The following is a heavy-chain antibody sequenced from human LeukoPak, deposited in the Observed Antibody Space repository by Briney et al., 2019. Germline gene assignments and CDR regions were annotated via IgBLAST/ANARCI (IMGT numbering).Heavy chain of an antibody. CDR1: GGSISSSSHY. CDR3: AYSTLVVDYGMDV. CDR2: IYYSGST. Sequence: SETLSLTCTVSGGSISSSSHYWGWIRQPPGKGLEWIGYIYYSGSTYYNPSLKSRVTISVDTSKNQFSLKLSSVTAADTAVYYCAYSTLVVDYGMDVWGQGTTVTVSS. V-gene: IGHV4-31*03. D-gene: IGHD2-2*01. J-gene: IGHJ6*02.